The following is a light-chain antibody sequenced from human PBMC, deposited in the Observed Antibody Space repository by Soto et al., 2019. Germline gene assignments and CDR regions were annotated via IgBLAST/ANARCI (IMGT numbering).Light chain of an antibody. V-gene: IGKV3-15*01. CDR2: GAS. J-gene: IGKJ1*01. CDR1: QSVSSN. Sequence: EIVMTQSPATLSLSPGERGTLSCRASQSVSSNLAWYQQKPGQAPRLLIYGASTRATGIPARFSGSGSGTDFTLTISSLQSEDFAVYYCQQYNNWPWTFGQGTKVEIK. CDR3: QQYNNWPWT.